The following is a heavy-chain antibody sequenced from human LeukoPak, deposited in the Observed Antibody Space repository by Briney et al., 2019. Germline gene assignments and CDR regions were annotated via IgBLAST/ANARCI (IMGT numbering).Heavy chain of an antibody. V-gene: IGHV3-48*01. D-gene: IGHD2-21*02. CDR2: ISSSSSTI. Sequence: GGSLRLSCAASGFTFSSYSMNWVRQAPGKGLEWVSYISSSSSTIYYADSVRGRFTISRDNAKNSLFLQMNSLRAEDTAVYYCARAAVTSSYYYYYYMDFWGKGSTVTVSS. J-gene: IGHJ6*03. CDR1: GFTFSSYS. CDR3: ARAAVTSSYYYYYYMDF.